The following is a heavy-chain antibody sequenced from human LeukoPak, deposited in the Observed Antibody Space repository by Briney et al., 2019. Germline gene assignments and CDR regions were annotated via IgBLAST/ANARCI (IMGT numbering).Heavy chain of an antibody. CDR1: GGSISSSSYY. V-gene: IGHV4-39*01. J-gene: IGHJ4*02. Sequence: PSETLSLTCTVSGGSISSSSYYWGWIRQPPGKGLEWIGSIHYSGSTYYNPSLKSRVTISVDTSKNQFSLKLSSVTAADTAVYYCARNVLLWFGELFAFDYWGQGTLVTVSS. CDR3: ARNVLLWFGELFAFDY. CDR2: IHYSGST. D-gene: IGHD3-10*01.